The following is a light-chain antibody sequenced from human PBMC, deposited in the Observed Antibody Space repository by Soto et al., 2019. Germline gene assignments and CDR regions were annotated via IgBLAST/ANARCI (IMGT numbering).Light chain of an antibody. CDR2: DVS. CDR3: SSYTSSSPYV. CDR1: SSDVGGYNY. Sequence: QSALTQPASVSGSPGQSITISCTGTSSDVGGYNYVSWYQQHPGKAPKLMIYDVSYRPSGVSNRFSGSKSGNTASLTISGLQAEDEADYYSSSYTSSSPYVFGTWTKVTVL. J-gene: IGLJ1*01. V-gene: IGLV2-14*01.